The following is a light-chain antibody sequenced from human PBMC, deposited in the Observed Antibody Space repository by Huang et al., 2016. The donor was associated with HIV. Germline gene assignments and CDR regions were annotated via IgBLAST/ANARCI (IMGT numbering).Light chain of an antibody. CDR2: DAS. J-gene: IGKJ3*01. CDR1: QSISSY. V-gene: IGKV3-11*01. Sequence: EFVLTQSPATLSLSPGERATLPCRASQSISSYLAWDQQKHGQAPRLLIYDASYRSTGIPARFRGSGSGTDFTLTISSLEPEDFAVYYCQQRSNGPPLFTFGPGTKVDIK. CDR3: QQRSNGPPLFT.